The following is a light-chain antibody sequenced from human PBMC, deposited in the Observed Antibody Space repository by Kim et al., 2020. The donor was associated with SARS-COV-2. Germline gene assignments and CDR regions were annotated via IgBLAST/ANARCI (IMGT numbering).Light chain of an antibody. CDR2: QDS. V-gene: IGLV3-1*01. CDR3: QAWDSSTGV. CDR1: KLGDKY. J-gene: IGLJ1*01. Sequence: SYELTQPLSVSVSPGQTASITCSGDKLGDKYVCWYQQKPGQSPVLVIYQDSKRPSGIPELFSGSNSGNTATLTISGTQAMDEADYYCQAWDSSTGVFGTGTKVTVL.